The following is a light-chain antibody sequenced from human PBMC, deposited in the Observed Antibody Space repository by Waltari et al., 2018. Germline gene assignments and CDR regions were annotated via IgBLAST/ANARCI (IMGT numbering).Light chain of an antibody. V-gene: IGKV1-5*03. CDR2: KAS. J-gene: IGKJ4*01. Sequence: CRASPGIITLMAWYNQKPEKAPKLLVYKASSLESGVPSRFSVSGSETEFTLTISRLQADDIATYYCQQYNKYPLTFGGGTKVEI. CDR3: QQYNKYPLT. CDR1: PGIITL.